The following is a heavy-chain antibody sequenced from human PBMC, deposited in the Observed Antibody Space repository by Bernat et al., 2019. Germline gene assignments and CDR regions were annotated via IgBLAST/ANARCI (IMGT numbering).Heavy chain of an antibody. Sequence: QVQLVESGGGVVQPGRSLRLSCAASGFTFSSYAMHWVRQAPGKGLEWVAVISYDGSNKYYADSVKGRFTISRDNSKNTLYLQMNSLKTEDTAVYYCTTTVYSVLRYFDWSVFDYWGQGTLVTVSS. D-gene: IGHD3-9*01. CDR3: TTTVYSVLRYFDWSVFDY. V-gene: IGHV3-30-3*01. J-gene: IGHJ4*02. CDR1: GFTFSSYA. CDR2: ISYDGSNK.